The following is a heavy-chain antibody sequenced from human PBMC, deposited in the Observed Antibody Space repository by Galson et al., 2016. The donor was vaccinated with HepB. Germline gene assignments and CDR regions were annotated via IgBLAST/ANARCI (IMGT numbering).Heavy chain of an antibody. CDR2: IDPKSGDT. J-gene: IGHJ3*01. D-gene: IGHD1-26*01. Sequence: SVKVSCKASGYIFSGFHIYWVRQAPGQGLEWMGGIDPKSGDTKYAQKFQGWVTMTRNVSITTAYLDLRRLKSDDTAVYYCARGYWERRQGAGDDFDVWGQGTKVTVSS. V-gene: IGHV1-2*04. CDR3: ARGYWERRQGAGDDFDV. CDR1: GYIFSGFH.